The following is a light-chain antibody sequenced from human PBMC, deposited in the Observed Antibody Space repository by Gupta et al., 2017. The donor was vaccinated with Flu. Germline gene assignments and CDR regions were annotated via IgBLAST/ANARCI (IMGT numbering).Light chain of an antibody. CDR3: QQYGSSPQT. CDR1: QSVSSSY. CDR2: GAS. V-gene: IGKV3-20*01. Sequence: EIVLTQSPGTLPLSPGERATLSCRASQSVSSSYLAWYQQKPGQAPRLLIYGASSRATGIPDEFSGSGAGTDFTLTISRREPEDFAVYYCQQYGSSPQTFGQGTKVEIK. J-gene: IGKJ1*01.